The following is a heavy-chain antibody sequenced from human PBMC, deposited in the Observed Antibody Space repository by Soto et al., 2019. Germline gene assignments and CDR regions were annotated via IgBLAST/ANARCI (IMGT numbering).Heavy chain of an antibody. Sequence: ASVKVSCKASGYTFTGYYMHWVRQAPGQGLEWMGWINPNSGGTNYAQKFQGWVTMTRDTPISTAYMELSRLRSDDTAVYYCARDRNSRDGYNRDFDYWGQGTLVTVSS. J-gene: IGHJ4*02. CDR2: INPNSGGT. D-gene: IGHD3-22*01. V-gene: IGHV1-2*04. CDR3: ARDRNSRDGYNRDFDY. CDR1: GYTFTGYY.